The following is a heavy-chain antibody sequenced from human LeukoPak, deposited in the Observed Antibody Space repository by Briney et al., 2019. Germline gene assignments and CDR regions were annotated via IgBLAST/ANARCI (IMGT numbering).Heavy chain of an antibody. CDR1: GFTVSSNY. Sequence: GGSLILSCAASGFTVSSNYMTWVRQAPGKGLEWVSVIYSGGNTYYADSVKGRFTISRDNTKNTVYLQMNSLRADDTAVYYCARDVGFIVGATPGAFDIWGQGTMVTVSS. D-gene: IGHD1-26*01. J-gene: IGHJ3*02. CDR2: IYSGGNT. V-gene: IGHV3-66*01. CDR3: ARDVGFIVGATPGAFDI.